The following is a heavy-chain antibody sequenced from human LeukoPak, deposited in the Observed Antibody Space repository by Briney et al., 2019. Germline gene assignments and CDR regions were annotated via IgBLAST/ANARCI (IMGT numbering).Heavy chain of an antibody. Sequence: GGSLRLSCAASRFAFNNYAMHWVRQAPGKGLEWVAFIRYDGSKIYYADSVKGRFTISRDISNNTVYLQMNSLRAEDTAVYYCAKDPRHGSGTYSYYYFFYYMDVWGKGTTVTISS. V-gene: IGHV3-30*02. CDR2: IRYDGSKI. CDR3: AKDPRHGSGTYSYYYFFYYMDV. D-gene: IGHD3-10*01. J-gene: IGHJ6*03. CDR1: RFAFNNYA.